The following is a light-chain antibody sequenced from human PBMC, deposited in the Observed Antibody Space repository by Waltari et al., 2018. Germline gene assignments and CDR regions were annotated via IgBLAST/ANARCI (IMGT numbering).Light chain of an antibody. CDR3: ALYMGSGIWV. CDR1: SGSLSTTSY. Sequence: QTVVTQEPSLSVSLGGTVPLTCALSSGSLSTTSYATWYQQTPGQAPRTLVYKANARSSGVPDRFSGSILGNTAALTITGAQADDESDYYCALYMGSGIWVFGGGTRLTVL. J-gene: IGLJ3*02. V-gene: IGLV8-61*01. CDR2: KAN.